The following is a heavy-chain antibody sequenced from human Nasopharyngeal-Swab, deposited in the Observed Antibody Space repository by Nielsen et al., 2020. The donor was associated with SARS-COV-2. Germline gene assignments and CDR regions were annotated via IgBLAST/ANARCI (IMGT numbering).Heavy chain of an antibody. CDR3: ARERYSGSYDY. J-gene: IGHJ4*02. CDR2: IWYDGSNK. V-gene: IGHV3-33*08. CDR1: GFTFSSYA. Sequence: GGSLRLSCAASGFTFSSYAMHWVRQAPGKGLEWVAVIWYDGSNKYYADSVKGRFTISRDNSKNTLYLQMNSLRAEDTAVYYCARERYSGSYDYWGQGTLVTVSS. D-gene: IGHD1-26*01.